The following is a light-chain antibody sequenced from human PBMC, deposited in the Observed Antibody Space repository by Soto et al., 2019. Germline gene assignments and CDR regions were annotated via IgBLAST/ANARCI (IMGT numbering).Light chain of an antibody. CDR2: KAT. V-gene: IGKV1-5*03. CDR3: QHYNSYSEA. Sequence: DIQMTQSPSTLSGSVGDRVTITCRASQTISSWLAWYQQKPGKDPKHLIYKATTLKSGVPSRFSGSGSGTEFTLTISSLQPDDFATYYCQHYNSYSEAFGQGTKVELK. J-gene: IGKJ1*01. CDR1: QTISSW.